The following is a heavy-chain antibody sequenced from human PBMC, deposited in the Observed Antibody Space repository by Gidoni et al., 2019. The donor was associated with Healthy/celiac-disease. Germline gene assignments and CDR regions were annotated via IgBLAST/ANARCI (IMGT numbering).Heavy chain of an antibody. D-gene: IGHD3-10*01. CDR2: ISSSGSTI. CDR1: GFTFSSYD. V-gene: IGHV3-48*03. CDR3: GSTTYYYGSGSYPLNFDY. Sequence: EVQLVESGGGLVQPGGSLRLSCAASGFTFSSYDMNWVRQAPGKGLEWVSYISSSGSTIYYADSVKGRFTISRDNAKNSLYLQMNSLRAEDTAVYYCGSTTYYYGSGSYPLNFDYWGQGTLVTVSS. J-gene: IGHJ4*02.